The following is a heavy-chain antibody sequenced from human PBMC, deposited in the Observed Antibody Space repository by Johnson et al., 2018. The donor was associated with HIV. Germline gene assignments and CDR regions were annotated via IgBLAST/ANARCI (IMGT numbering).Heavy chain of an antibody. CDR1: GFTFSDYA. Sequence: VQLVESGGGVVQPGRSLRLSCVASGFTFSDYAMTWVRQAPGKGLEWVSLISRYGDNTYNTASVRGRFTISRDNSKNTLFLQMNSLRAEDTAVYFCAKVRLGNHDGFDIWGQGTLVTVSS. J-gene: IGHJ3*02. CDR3: AKVRLGNHDGFDI. V-gene: IGHV3-23*04. D-gene: IGHD1-14*01. CDR2: ISRYGDNT.